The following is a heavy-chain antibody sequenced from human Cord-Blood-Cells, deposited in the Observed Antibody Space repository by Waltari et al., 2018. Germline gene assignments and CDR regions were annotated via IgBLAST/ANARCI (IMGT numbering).Heavy chain of an antibody. Sequence: QVQLQQWGAGLLQPSETLSLTCAVYGGSFSGSYWSWIRQPPGKGREWIGEINNSESTNYNPSLKSRVTISVDTSKNQFSLKLSSVTAADTAVYYCARGSPSSIVVVPAAIYFDYWGQGTLVTVSS. CDR2: INNSEST. J-gene: IGHJ4*02. V-gene: IGHV4-34*01. D-gene: IGHD2-2*01. CDR3: ARGSPSSIVVVPAAIYFDY. CDR1: GGSFSGSY.